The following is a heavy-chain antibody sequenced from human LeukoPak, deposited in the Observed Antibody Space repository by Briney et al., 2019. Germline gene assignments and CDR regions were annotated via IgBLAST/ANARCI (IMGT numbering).Heavy chain of an antibody. D-gene: IGHD5-12*01. J-gene: IGHJ4*02. Sequence: PGGSLRLSCAASGFTFSSYSMNWVRQAPGKGLEWVSSISSSSSYIYYADSVKGRFTISRDNAKNSLYLQMNSLRAEDTAVYYCAKLPARGYSGYDWGYFDYWGQGTLVTVSS. CDR3: AKLPARGYSGYDWGYFDY. CDR2: ISSSSSYI. V-gene: IGHV3-21*01. CDR1: GFTFSSYS.